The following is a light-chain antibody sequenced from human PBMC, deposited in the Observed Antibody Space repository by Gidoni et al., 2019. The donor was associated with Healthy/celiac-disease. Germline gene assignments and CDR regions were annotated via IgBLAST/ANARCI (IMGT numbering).Light chain of an antibody. CDR2: KDS. Sequence: YELTQPPSVSVSPGQTARITCSGDALPKQYAYWYQQKPGQAPVLVIYKDSERPSGIPERFSGSSSGTTVTLTISGVQAEDEADYYCQSADSSGTCAVFGGGTQLTVL. V-gene: IGLV3-25*02. J-gene: IGLJ7*01. CDR1: ALPKQY. CDR3: QSADSSGTCAV.